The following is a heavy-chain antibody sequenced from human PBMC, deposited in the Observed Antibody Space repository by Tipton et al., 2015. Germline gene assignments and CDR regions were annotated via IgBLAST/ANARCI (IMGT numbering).Heavy chain of an antibody. V-gene: IGHV3-23*01. CDR1: GFTFSSYA. CDR2: ISDSGGST. CDR3: ATDYYYGSGSFYGASDV. J-gene: IGHJ3*01. Sequence: SLRLSCAASGFTFSSYAMSWVRQAPGKGLEWVSSISDSGGSTYYADSVTGRFTISRDNSKNTLYLQMDSLRPEDTAVYYCATDYYYGSGSFYGASDVWGQGTMVTV. D-gene: IGHD3-10*01.